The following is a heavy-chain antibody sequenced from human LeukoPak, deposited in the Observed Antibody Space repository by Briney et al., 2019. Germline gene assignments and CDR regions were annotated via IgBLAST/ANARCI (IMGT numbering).Heavy chain of an antibody. Sequence: GRSLRLSCAASGFTFSSYGMHWVRQAPGKGLEWVAVIWYDGSNKYYADSVKGRFTISRDNSKNTLYLQMNSLRAEDTAVYYCARDSLPPGDAFDIWGQGTKVTVSS. CDR1: GFTFSSYG. V-gene: IGHV3-33*01. CDR3: ARDSLPPGDAFDI. D-gene: IGHD2-15*01. J-gene: IGHJ3*02. CDR2: IWYDGSNK.